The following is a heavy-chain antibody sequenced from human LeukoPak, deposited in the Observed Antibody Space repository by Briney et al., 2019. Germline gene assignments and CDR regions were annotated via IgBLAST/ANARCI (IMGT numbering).Heavy chain of an antibody. Sequence: PSETLSLTCAVYGGSFSGYYWSWIRQPPGKGLEWIGEISHSRSTNYNPSLKSRVTISVDTSKNQFSLKLSSVTAADTAVYYCARGRSVVGYFSSTSCYAPGYYYYGMDVWGQGTTVTVSS. CDR1: GGSFSGYY. V-gene: IGHV4-34*01. CDR3: ARGRSVVGYFSSTSCYAPGYYYYGMDV. D-gene: IGHD2-2*01. J-gene: IGHJ6*02. CDR2: ISHSRST.